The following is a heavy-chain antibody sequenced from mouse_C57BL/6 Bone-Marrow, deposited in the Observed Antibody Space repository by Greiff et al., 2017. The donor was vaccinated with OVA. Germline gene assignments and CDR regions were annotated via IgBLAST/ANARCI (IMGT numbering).Heavy chain of an antibody. CDR1: GFNIKDDY. D-gene: IGHD2-2*01. CDR2: IDPENGDT. Sequence: EVQLQQSGAELVRPGASVKLSCTASGFNIKDDYMHWVKQRPEQGLEWIGWIDPENGDTEYASKFQGKATITADTSSNTAYLQLSSLTSEDTAVYYCTTGYDEGYYYAMDYWGQGTSVTVSS. V-gene: IGHV14-4*01. CDR3: TTGYDEGYYYAMDY. J-gene: IGHJ4*01.